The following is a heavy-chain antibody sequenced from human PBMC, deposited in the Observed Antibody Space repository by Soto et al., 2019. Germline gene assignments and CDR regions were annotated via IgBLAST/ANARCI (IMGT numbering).Heavy chain of an antibody. Sequence: SETLSLTCAVYGGSFSGYYWSWIRQPPGKGLEWIGEINHSGSTNYNPSLKSRVTISVDTSKNQFSLKLSSVTAADTAVYYCASARGYSYGTNRYYYYYGMDVWGQGTTVTVSS. CDR2: INHSGST. CDR1: GGSFSGYY. J-gene: IGHJ6*02. D-gene: IGHD5-18*01. V-gene: IGHV4-34*01. CDR3: ASARGYSYGTNRYYYYYGMDV.